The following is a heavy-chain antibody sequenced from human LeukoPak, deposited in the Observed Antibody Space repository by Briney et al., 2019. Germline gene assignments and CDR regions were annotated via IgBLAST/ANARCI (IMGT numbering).Heavy chain of an antibody. CDR2: INSDGSST. J-gene: IGHJ4*02. CDR3: ARRAGAYSHPYDY. CDR1: GFTFSSYW. V-gene: IGHV3-74*01. Sequence: GGSLRLSCAASGFTFSSYWMHWVRQAPGKGLVWVSRINSDGSSTSYADSVKGRFTISRDNAKNTLYLQMNSRRAEDTAVYYCARRAGAYSHPYDYWGQGTLVTVSS. D-gene: IGHD4/OR15-4a*01.